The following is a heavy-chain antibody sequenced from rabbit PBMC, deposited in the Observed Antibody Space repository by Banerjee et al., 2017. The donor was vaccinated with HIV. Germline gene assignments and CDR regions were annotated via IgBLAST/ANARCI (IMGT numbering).Heavy chain of an antibody. J-gene: IGHJ4*01. Sequence: QEQLEESGGDLVKPEGSLTLTCTASGFSFSNKYVMCWVRQAPGKGLEWIACINSSSGNTVYATWAKGRFTISKTSSTTVTLQMTSLTAADTATYFCARGYASNSLYFNLWGPGTLVTVS. D-gene: IGHD8-1*01. CDR2: INSSSGNT. CDR1: GFSFSNKYV. CDR3: ARGYASNSLYFNL. V-gene: IGHV1S45*01.